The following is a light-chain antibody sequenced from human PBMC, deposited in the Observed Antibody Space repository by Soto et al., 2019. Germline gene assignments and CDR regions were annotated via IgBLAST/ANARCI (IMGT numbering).Light chain of an antibody. V-gene: IGKV3-15*01. CDR1: YTINIY. CDR3: QQYNNWPGT. J-gene: IGKJ1*01. Sequence: VVLTQSPATLSCSPGERATLSCRASYTINIYLAWYQQKPGQAPRLLIYDASNRATGIPARFSGSGSGTEFTLTISSLQSEDFAVYYCQQYNNWPGTFGQGTKVDI. CDR2: DAS.